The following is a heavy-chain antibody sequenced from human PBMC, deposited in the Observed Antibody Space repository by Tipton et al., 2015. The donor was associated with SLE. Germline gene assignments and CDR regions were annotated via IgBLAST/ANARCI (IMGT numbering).Heavy chain of an antibody. Sequence: LRLSCTVSGGSISSYYWSWIRQPAGKGLGWIGRIYNSGSTNYNPSLKSRVTMSVDTSKNQFSLKLSSVTAADTAVYDCAGDASYYDILGGPYYFDYWGQGTLVTVSS. CDR3: AGDASYYDILGGPYYFDY. J-gene: IGHJ4*02. CDR1: GGSISSYY. V-gene: IGHV4-4*07. D-gene: IGHD3-9*01. CDR2: IYNSGST.